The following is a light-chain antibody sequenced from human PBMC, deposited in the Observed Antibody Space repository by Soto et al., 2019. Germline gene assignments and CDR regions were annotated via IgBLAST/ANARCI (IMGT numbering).Light chain of an antibody. CDR2: VNTDGSH. V-gene: IGLV4-69*01. J-gene: IGLJ2*01. CDR1: SGHSSYV. CDR3: QTWGAGFSVV. Sequence: QPVLTQSPSASASLGASVKLTCTLSSGHSSYVIAWHQQQPEKGPRYLMKVNTDGSHNKGDGIPDRFSGSSSGAERYLTISSLQSEDEADYYCQTWGAGFSVVFGGGTKLTVL.